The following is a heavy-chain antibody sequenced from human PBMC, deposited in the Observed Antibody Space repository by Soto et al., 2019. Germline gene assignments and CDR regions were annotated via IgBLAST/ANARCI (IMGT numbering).Heavy chain of an antibody. J-gene: IGHJ6*02. CDR3: ARVTPGNNLYYFSGLDV. CDR1: GLTFATYG. CDR2: ISYEGSNT. Sequence: PGGSLRLSCVASGLTFATYGIHWVRQAPGKGLEWVALISYEGSNTYYADSVKGRFTISRDNSKNTLYLQMNSLRPEDTGVYYCARVTPGNNLYYFSGLDVWGQGTSVTVSS. V-gene: IGHV3-30-3*01. D-gene: IGHD3-10*01.